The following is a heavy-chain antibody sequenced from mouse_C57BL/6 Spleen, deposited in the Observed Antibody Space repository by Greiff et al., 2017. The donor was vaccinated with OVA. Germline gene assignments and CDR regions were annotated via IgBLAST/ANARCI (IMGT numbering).Heavy chain of an antibody. J-gene: IGHJ3*01. CDR1: GYTFTSYW. D-gene: IGHD1-1*01. CDR2: IDPNSGGT. Sequence: QVQLKQPGAELVKPGASVKLSCKASGYTFTSYWMHWVKQRPGRGLEWIGRIDPNSGGTKYNEKFKSKATLTVDKPSSTAYMQLSSLTSEDSAVYYCASYYYGSSHAWFAYWGQGTLVTVSA. CDR3: ASYYYGSSHAWFAY. V-gene: IGHV1-72*01.